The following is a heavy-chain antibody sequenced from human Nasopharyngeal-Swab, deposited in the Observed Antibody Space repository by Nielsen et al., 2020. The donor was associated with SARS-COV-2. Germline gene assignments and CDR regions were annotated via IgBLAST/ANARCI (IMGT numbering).Heavy chain of an antibody. V-gene: IGHV3-43*02. D-gene: IGHD3-10*01. J-gene: IGHJ3*02. Sequence: GGPLRLSCAASGFTFDDYAMHWVRQAPGKGLEWVSLISGDGGSTYYADSVKGRFTISRDNSKNSLYLQMNSLRTEDTALYYCAKDNPEKLSGAFEIWGQGTMVTVSS. CDR1: GFTFDDYA. CDR3: AKDNPEKLSGAFEI. CDR2: ISGDGGST.